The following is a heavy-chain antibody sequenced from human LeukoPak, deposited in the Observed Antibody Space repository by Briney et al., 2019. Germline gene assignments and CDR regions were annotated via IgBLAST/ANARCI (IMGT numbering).Heavy chain of an antibody. CDR2: ISYDGSNK. D-gene: IGHD2-2*01. V-gene: IGHV3-30*04. J-gene: IGHJ4*02. CDR1: GFTFSSYA. Sequence: GGSLRLSCAASGFTFSSYAMHWVRQAPGKGLEWVAVISYDGSNKYYADSVKGRFTISRDNAKNSLYLQMNSLRAEDTAVYYCARDGGDCSSTSCYRVPFDYWGQGTLVTVSS. CDR3: ARDGGDCSSTSCYRVPFDY.